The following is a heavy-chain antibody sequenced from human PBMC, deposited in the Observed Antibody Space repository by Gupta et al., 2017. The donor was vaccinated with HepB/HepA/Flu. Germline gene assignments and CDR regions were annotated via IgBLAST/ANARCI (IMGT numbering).Heavy chain of an antibody. D-gene: IGHD6-13*01. Sequence: QVQLVQSGVEVKRPGSSVKVSCKASGGTFSSMAISWVRQAPGQGLEWMGGIIPIFGTAKYTQKFQGRVTITADEFTSTAYMELKGMRSEDTAVYYCASIAAAGYYYMDVWGNGTSVTFSS. CDR1: GGTFSSMA. CDR3: ASIAAAGYYYMDV. CDR2: IIPIFGTA. J-gene: IGHJ6*03. V-gene: IGHV1-69*01.